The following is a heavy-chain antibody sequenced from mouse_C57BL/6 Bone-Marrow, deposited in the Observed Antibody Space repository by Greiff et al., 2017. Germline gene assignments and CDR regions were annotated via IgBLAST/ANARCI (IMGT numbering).Heavy chain of an antibody. CDR2: IYPGSGNT. J-gene: IGHJ1*03. CDR1: GYTFTDSY. V-gene: IGHV1-76*01. Sequence: VQLQQSGAELVRPGASVKLSCKASGYTFTDSYINWVKQRPGQGLEWIARIYPGSGNTYSNEKFKGKATLTAEKSSSTAYMQLSSLTSEDSAVYFCARYWDYWYFDVWGTGTTVTVSS. CDR3: ARYWDYWYFDV. D-gene: IGHD4-1*01.